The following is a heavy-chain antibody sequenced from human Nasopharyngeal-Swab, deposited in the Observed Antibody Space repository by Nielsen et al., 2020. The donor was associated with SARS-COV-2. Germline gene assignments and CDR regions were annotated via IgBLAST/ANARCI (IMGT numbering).Heavy chain of an antibody. D-gene: IGHD3-22*01. CDR2: INHSGST. J-gene: IGHJ6*02. CDR3: ARGSTMNGYYRMDV. CDR1: GGSFNGYY. Sequence: SETLSLTCAVYGGSFNGYYWSWIRQSPGKGLECIGEINHSGSTNYNPSLKSRVTISVDTSKTQFSLKLSSVTAADTAVYYCARGSTMNGYYRMDVWGQGTTVTVSS. V-gene: IGHV4-34*01.